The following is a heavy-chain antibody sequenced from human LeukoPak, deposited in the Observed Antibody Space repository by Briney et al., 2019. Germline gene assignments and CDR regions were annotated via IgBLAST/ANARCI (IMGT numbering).Heavy chain of an antibody. Sequence: ASVKVSCKASGYTFTSYYMHWVRQAPGQGLEWMGIISPSGGSTSYAQKFQGRVTMTRDTSTSTVYMELSSLRSEDTAVYYCARDLLTTQAVDYYYGMDVWGQGTTVTVSS. J-gene: IGHJ6*02. D-gene: IGHD4-11*01. CDR3: ARDLLTTQAVDYYYGMDV. CDR2: ISPSGGST. V-gene: IGHV1-46*01. CDR1: GYTFTSYY.